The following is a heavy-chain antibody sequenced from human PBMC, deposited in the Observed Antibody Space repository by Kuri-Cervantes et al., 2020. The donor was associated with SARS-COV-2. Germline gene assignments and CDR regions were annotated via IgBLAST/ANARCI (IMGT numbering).Heavy chain of an antibody. V-gene: IGHV1-69*01. CDR1: GGTFSSYA. J-gene: IGHJ4*02. Sequence: GGSLRLSCKASGGTFSSYAISWVRQAPGQGLEWMGGIIPIFGTANYAQKFQGRVTITADESTSTAYMELSSLRSEDTAVYYCARVALIYYDSSGYYSHFDYWGQGTLVTVSS. D-gene: IGHD3-22*01. CDR2: IIPIFGTA. CDR3: ARVALIYYDSSGYYSHFDY.